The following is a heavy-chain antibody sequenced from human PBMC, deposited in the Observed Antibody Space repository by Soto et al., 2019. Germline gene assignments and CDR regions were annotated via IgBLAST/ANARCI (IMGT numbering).Heavy chain of an antibody. Sequence: ETLSLTCTVSGGYFSRYYWSWIRQPAGKGLEWIGRIDTSGNTKYSPSLKSRVTMSVDTSKRQVSLKLTSVTPPDTAVYHCGRQGDYGPGSTLGWHYWGRG. CDR1: GGYFSRYY. CDR3: GRQGDYGPGSTLGWHY. J-gene: IGHJ4*02. V-gene: IGHV4-4*07. D-gene: IGHD3-10*01. CDR2: IDTSGNT.